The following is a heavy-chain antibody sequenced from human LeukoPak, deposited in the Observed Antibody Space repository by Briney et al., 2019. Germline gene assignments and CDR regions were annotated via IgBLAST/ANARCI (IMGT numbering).Heavy chain of an antibody. V-gene: IGHV3-30*04. CDR3: ARDSGAGKLPGDLDY. D-gene: IGHD3-10*01. Sequence: GGSLRLSCAACGFTFSSYAMHWVRQAPGKGLEWVAVISYDGSNKYYADSVKGRFTISRDNSKNTLYLQMNSLRAEDTAVYYCARDSGAGKLPGDLDYWGQGTLVTVSS. CDR2: ISYDGSNK. CDR1: GFTFSSYA. J-gene: IGHJ4*02.